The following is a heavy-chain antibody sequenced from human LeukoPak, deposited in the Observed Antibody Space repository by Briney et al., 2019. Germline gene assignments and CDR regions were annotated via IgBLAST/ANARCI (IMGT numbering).Heavy chain of an antibody. CDR3: ARAPSRDGYNSDY. CDR1: GYSFTSYW. V-gene: IGHV5-51*01. J-gene: IGHJ4*02. CDR2: IYPGDSDT. D-gene: IGHD5-24*01. Sequence: GGSLKISCKGSGYSFTSYWIGWVRQMPGKGLEWMGIIYPGDSDTRYSPSFQGQVTISADKSISTAYLQWSSLKASDTAMYYCARAPSRDGYNSDYWGQGTLVTVSS.